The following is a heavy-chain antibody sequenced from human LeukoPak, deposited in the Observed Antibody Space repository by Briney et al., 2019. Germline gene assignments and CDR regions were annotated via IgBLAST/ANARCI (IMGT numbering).Heavy chain of an antibody. CDR2: IIPIFGTA. J-gene: IGHJ6*03. Sequence: SVKVSCKASGGTFSSYAISWVRQAPGQGLEWMGGIIPIFGTANYAQKFQGRVTITADESTSTAYMEPSSLRSEDTAVYYCARVPTYGSGIYYMDVWGKGTTVTVS. V-gene: IGHV1-69*01. D-gene: IGHD3-10*01. CDR3: ARVPTYGSGIYYMDV. CDR1: GGTFSSYA.